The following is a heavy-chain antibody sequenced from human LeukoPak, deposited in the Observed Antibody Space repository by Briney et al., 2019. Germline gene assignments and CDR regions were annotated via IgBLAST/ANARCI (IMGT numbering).Heavy chain of an antibody. V-gene: IGHV4-59*01. CDR3: ASLYCSSTSCYSDY. Sequence: SETLSLTCTVSGGSISSYYWSWIRQPPGKGLEWIGYIYYSGSTNYNPSLKSRVTISVDTSKNQFSLKLSSVTAADTAVYYCASLYCSSTSCYSDYWGQGTLVTVSS. J-gene: IGHJ4*02. D-gene: IGHD2-2*01. CDR2: IYYSGST. CDR1: GGSISSYY.